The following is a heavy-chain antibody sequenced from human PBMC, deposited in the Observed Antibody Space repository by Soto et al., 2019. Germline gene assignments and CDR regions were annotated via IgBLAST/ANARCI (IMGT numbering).Heavy chain of an antibody. CDR1: GFTVSSNY. CDR3: AKVVEMATTDAFDI. J-gene: IGHJ3*02. CDR2: IYSGGST. D-gene: IGHD5-12*01. Sequence: GGSLRLSCAASGFTVSSNYMSWVRQAPGKGLEWVSVIYSGGSTYYADSVKGRFTISRDNSKNTLYLQMNSLRAEDTAVYYCAKVVEMATTDAFDIWGQGTMVTVSS. V-gene: IGHV3-53*01.